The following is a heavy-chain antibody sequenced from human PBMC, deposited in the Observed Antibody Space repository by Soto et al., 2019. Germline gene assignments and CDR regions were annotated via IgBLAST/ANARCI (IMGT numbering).Heavy chain of an antibody. J-gene: IGHJ6*02. CDR1: GGTFSSYA. CDR2: IIPIFGTA. V-gene: IGHV1-69*01. D-gene: IGHD2-15*01. Sequence: QVQLVQSGAEVKKPGSSVKVSCKASGGTFSSYAISWVRQAPGQGLEWMGGIIPIFGTANYAQKFQGRVTITADESTSTAYMELSSLRSEDTALDYGARGPSCSGGSGYSAFYYYGMDVWVHGTTVTDS. CDR3: ARGPSCSGGSGYSAFYYYGMDV.